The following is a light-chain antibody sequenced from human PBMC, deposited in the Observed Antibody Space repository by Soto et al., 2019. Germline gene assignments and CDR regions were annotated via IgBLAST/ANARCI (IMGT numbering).Light chain of an antibody. V-gene: IGLV2-14*01. CDR3: SSYSISTAYL. Sequence: QSALTQPASVSGSPGQSITISCTGTSSDVGGYDYVSWYQLHPGKAPKLMGFEVSNRPSGVSYRFSGSKSGNTASLTISGLQAEDEADYFCSSYSISTAYLFGTGTKVTVL. CDR2: EVS. J-gene: IGLJ1*01. CDR1: SSDVGGYDY.